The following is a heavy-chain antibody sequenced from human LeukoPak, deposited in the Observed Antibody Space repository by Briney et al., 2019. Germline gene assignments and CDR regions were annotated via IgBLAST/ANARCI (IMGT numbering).Heavy chain of an antibody. D-gene: IGHD6-13*01. CDR1: GFTFRTYA. CDR2: ISDGGGRT. CDR3: TKNQILDDTGSWYAY. V-gene: IGHV3-23*01. J-gene: IGHJ4*02. Sequence: PGGSLRLSCGASGFTFRTYAMSWVRQAPGKGLEWVSGISDGGGRTFYAESVKGRFTVSRDNSKNTLYLRMNSLRAEDTAIYYCTKNQILDDTGSWYAYWGQGTLDTVSS.